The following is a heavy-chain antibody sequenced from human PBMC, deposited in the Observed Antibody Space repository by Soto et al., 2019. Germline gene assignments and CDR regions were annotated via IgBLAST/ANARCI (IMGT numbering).Heavy chain of an antibody. CDR1: GGSISDGYY. Sequence: SETLSLTCSVSGGSISDGYYWTWIRQHPGKGLEWIGSISASGSTSYNPSLKSRLTVSVDKSKNQFSLNLRSVTAADTAVYYCARRDRSGFSYWLDTWGQGTLVTVSS. CDR3: ARRDRSGFSYWLDT. CDR2: ISASGST. J-gene: IGHJ5*02. D-gene: IGHD3-22*01. V-gene: IGHV4-31*03.